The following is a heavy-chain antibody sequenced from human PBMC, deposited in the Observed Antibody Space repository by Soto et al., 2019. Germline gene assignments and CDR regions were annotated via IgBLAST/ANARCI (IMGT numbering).Heavy chain of an antibody. Sequence: QVQLVESGGGVVQPGRSLRLSCAASGFTFSSYAMHWVRQAPGKGLEWVAVISYDGSNKYYADSVKGRFTISRDNSKNTLYLQMNSLRAEDTAVYYCARGSIVVVVAASVDYWGQGTLVTVSS. V-gene: IGHV3-30-3*01. J-gene: IGHJ4*02. CDR2: ISYDGSNK. CDR1: GFTFSSYA. CDR3: ARGSIVVVVAASVDY. D-gene: IGHD2-15*01.